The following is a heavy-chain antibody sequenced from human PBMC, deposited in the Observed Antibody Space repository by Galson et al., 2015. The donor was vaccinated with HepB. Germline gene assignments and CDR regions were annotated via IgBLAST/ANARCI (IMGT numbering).Heavy chain of an antibody. CDR1: GFTFSSYA. CDR3: AALAARGGTVDI. J-gene: IGHJ3*02. V-gene: IGHV3-30-3*01. D-gene: IGHD6-6*01. Sequence: SLRLSCAASGFTFSSYAMHWVRQAPGKGLEWVAVISYDGSNKYYADSVKGRFTISRDNSKNTLYLQMNSLRAEDTAVYYCAALAARGGTVDIWGQGTMVTVSS. CDR2: ISYDGSNK.